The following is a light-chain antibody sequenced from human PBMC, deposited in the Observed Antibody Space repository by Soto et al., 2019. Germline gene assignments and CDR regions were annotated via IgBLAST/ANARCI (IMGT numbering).Light chain of an antibody. CDR3: LQDHNLLT. Sequence: AIEMTQSPSSLSASVGDRVTFTCRASQGIGSDLAWYQQRPGKAPKLLIYAVSSLQNGVPSRFSGSGSGTDFTLTISSLQPEDFASYYCLQDHNLLTFGGGTKVETK. J-gene: IGKJ4*01. CDR2: AVS. V-gene: IGKV1-6*01. CDR1: QGIGSD.